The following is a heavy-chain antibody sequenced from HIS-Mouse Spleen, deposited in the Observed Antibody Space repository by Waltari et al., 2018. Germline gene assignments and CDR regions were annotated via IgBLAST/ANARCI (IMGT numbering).Heavy chain of an antibody. CDR1: GFTFSSDW. V-gene: IGHV3-7*01. J-gene: IGHJ1*01. CDR3: ASSRSDGIVGATTGYFQH. CDR2: IKQDGSEK. Sequence: EVQLVESGGGLVQPGGSLRLSCAASGFTFSSDWMSWVRQAPGKGLEWVANIKQDGSEKYYVDSVKGRFTISRDNAKNSLYLQMNSLRAEDTAVYYCASSRSDGIVGATTGYFQHWGQGTLVTVSS. D-gene: IGHD1-26*01.